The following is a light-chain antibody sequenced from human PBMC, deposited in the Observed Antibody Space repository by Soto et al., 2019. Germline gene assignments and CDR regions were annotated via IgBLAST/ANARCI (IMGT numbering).Light chain of an antibody. CDR3: QQYNSYSWT. Sequence: DIQMTQYPSTLSASVGDIVTITCRASQSISSWLAWYQQKPGKAPKLLIYKASSLESGVPSRFSGSGSGTEFTLTISSLQPDDFATYYCQQYNSYSWTFGQGTKVDIK. CDR2: KAS. J-gene: IGKJ1*01. V-gene: IGKV1-5*03. CDR1: QSISSW.